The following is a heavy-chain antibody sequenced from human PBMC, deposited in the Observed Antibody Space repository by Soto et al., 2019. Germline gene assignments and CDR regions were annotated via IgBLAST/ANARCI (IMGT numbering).Heavy chain of an antibody. CDR3: ARDHAYCSSTSCYSYMDV. CDR2: IYSGGST. CDR1: GFTVSSNY. Sequence: GGSLRLSCAASGFTVSSNYMSWVRQAPGKGLEWVSVIYSGGSTYYADSVKGRFTISRHNSKNTLYLQMNSLRAEDTAVYYCARDHAYCSSTSCYSYMDVWGKGTTVTVSS. D-gene: IGHD2-2*01. V-gene: IGHV3-53*04. J-gene: IGHJ6*03.